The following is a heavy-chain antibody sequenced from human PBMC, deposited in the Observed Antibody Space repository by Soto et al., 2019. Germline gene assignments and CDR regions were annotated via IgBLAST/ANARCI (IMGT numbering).Heavy chain of an antibody. CDR1: GGSTSSYY. CDR2: IYTSGST. V-gene: IGHV4-4*07. J-gene: IGHJ4*02. D-gene: IGHD6-19*01. Sequence: LSLTCTVSGGSTSSYYWSWIRQPAGKGLEWIGRIYTSGSTNYNPSLKSRVTMSVDTSKNQFSLKLSSVTAADTAVYYCARSPPRGKQWLPNFDYWGQGTLVTVSS. CDR3: ARSPPRGKQWLPNFDY.